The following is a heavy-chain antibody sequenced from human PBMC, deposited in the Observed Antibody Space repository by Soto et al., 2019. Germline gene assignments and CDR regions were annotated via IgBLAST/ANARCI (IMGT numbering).Heavy chain of an antibody. CDR3: ARDLSPIYGDV. J-gene: IGHJ3*01. D-gene: IGHD2-21*01. CDR2: IGHGESET. Sequence: EVQLVESGGGLVQPGGSLRLSCAASGFTFSDDWMAWVRQAPGKGLEWVANIGHGESETPYRDSVKGRFTISRDNAKNSLFLQMNSLRAEDTAVYYCARDLSPIYGDV. V-gene: IGHV3-7*05. CDR1: GFTFSDDW.